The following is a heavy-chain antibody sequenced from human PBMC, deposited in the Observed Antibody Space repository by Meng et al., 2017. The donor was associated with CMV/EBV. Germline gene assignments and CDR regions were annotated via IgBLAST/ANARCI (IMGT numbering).Heavy chain of an antibody. D-gene: IGHD5-12*01. CDR1: GFTVSSNY. J-gene: IGHJ4*02. V-gene: IGHV3-53*01. CDR2: IYSGGST. CDR3: ARSGYGGYAADLTFDY. Sequence: GESLKISCAASGFTVSSNYMSWVRQAPGKGLEWVSVIYSGGSTYYADSVKGRFTISRDNSKNTLYLQMNSLRAEDTAVYYCARSGYGGYAADLTFDYWGQGTLVTVSS.